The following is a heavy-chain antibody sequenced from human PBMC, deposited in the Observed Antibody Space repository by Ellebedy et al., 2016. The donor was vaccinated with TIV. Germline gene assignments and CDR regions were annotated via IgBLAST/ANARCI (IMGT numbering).Heavy chain of an antibody. Sequence: MPSETLSLTCTVSGDSISNYYWSWIRQPPGKGLEWIGYIYYSGSTNYNPSLKSRVTMSVDTSKNQFSLKLSSVSAADTAVYYCAREYCDSTNCYALFDYWGQGTLVTVSS. CDR3: AREYCDSTNCYALFDY. D-gene: IGHD2-2*01. V-gene: IGHV4-59*01. J-gene: IGHJ4*02. CDR2: IYYSGST. CDR1: GDSISNYY.